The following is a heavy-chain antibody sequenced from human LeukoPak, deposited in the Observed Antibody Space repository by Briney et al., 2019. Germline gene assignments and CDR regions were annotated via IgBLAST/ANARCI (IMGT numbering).Heavy chain of an antibody. CDR1: GGSISGYF. D-gene: IGHD3-10*01. Sequence: SETLSLTCTVSGGSISGYFWAWIRRPAGKGLEWIGRIYSSGSTNYNLSLKSRVTMSVDTSKNQFSLKLSSVTAADTAVYYCARTPLDYGSGSYLDYYYYYYMDVWGKGTTVTISS. CDR3: ARTPLDYGSGSYLDYYYYYYMDV. CDR2: IYSSGST. J-gene: IGHJ6*03. V-gene: IGHV4-4*07.